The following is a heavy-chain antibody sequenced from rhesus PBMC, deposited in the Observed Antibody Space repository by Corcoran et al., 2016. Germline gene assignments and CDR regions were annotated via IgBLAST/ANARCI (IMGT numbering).Heavy chain of an antibody. J-gene: IGHJ6*01. D-gene: IGHD6-31*01. Sequence: QVQLQESGPGLVKPSETLSLTCAVSGGSISSNYWSWIRQPPGQVLDWIGRISGSGRRTEYNPTLKSRVTISTDTSKNQFSLKLSSVTAADTAVYYWARDLYYSSGWYIYGLDSWGQGVVVTVSS. CDR3: ARDLYYSSGWYIYGLDS. CDR1: GGSISSNY. CDR2: ISGSGRRT. V-gene: IGHV4-173*01.